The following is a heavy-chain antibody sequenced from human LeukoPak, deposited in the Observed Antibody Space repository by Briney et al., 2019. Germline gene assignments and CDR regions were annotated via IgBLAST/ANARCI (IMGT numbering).Heavy chain of an antibody. J-gene: IGHJ5*02. CDR2: IHYSGST. CDR1: GASISSHY. Sequence: SETLSLTCTVSGASISSHYWSWVRQPPGKGLEWIGYIHYSGSTNYRPSLKSRVTISIDTSKKQFSLKLRSVNAADTAMYYCARTGDYSRTTGGWFDPWGQGTLVTVS. CDR3: ARTGDYSRTTGGWFDP. V-gene: IGHV4-59*11. D-gene: IGHD4-11*01.